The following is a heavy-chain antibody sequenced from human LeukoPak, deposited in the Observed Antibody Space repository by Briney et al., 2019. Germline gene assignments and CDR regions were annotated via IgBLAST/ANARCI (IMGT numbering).Heavy chain of an antibody. CDR2: IYSGGST. J-gene: IGHJ4*02. Sequence: GGSLRLSCAASGFTFSSYWMSWVRQAPGKGLEWVSVIYSGGSTYYADSVKGRFTISRDNSKNTLYLQMNSLRAEDTAVYYCARDFPPDYWGQGTLVTVSS. CDR3: ARDFPPDY. CDR1: GFTFSSYW. V-gene: IGHV3-53*01.